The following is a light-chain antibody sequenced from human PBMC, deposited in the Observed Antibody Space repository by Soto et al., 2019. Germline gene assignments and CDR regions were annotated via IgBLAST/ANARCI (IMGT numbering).Light chain of an antibody. CDR1: QSVTSGY. Sequence: EIVLMQSPGTLSLSPGERATLSCRASQSVTSGYLAWYQQKPGQAPRLLIHGASSRATGIPDRFSGSGSGTDFTLTISRLEPEDFAVYYCHEYSGSPPWTFGQGTKVEIK. CDR3: HEYSGSPPWT. J-gene: IGKJ1*01. V-gene: IGKV3-20*01. CDR2: GAS.